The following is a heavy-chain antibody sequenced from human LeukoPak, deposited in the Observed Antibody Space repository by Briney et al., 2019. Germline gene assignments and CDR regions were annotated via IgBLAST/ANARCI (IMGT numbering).Heavy chain of an antibody. J-gene: IGHJ4*02. CDR1: GFSFSSYW. CDR2: IKEDGSEG. Sequence: GGSLRLSCAASGFSFSSYWMSWVRQAPGKGLEWVANIKEDGSEGYYVDSAKGRFTISRDNAKNTLYLQMNRLRVEDTAVYYCRRGHYDVYGWDQGTLVTVSS. CDR3: RRGHYDVYG. V-gene: IGHV3-7*01. D-gene: IGHD4-17*01.